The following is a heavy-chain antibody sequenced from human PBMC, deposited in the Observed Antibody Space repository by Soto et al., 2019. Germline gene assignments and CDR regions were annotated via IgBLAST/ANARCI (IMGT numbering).Heavy chain of an antibody. CDR3: ARYSSNWFQTEGMDV. CDR1: GDSISSYY. D-gene: IGHD6-13*01. V-gene: IGHV4-4*07. CDR2: IDASGNS. J-gene: IGHJ6*02. Sequence: LSLTCTVSGDSISSYYWNWIRQPAGKGLEWIGRIDASGNSNYNPSLKSRVTMSVDTSKKQFSLKVTSVTAADTAVYYCARYSSNWFQTEGMDVWGQGTTVTVSS.